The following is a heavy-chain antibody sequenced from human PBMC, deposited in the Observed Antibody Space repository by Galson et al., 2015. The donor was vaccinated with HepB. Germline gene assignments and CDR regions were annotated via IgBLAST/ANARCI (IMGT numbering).Heavy chain of an antibody. Sequence: SLRLSCAASGFTFSTYWMNWVRQAPGKGLEWVANIKPDGSEKYYVDSVKGRFTSSRDNTKNTLYLQMNSLRAEDTAMYYCAIGSTHARWGQGTLVTVPS. J-gene: IGHJ4*02. CDR1: GFTFSTYW. CDR2: IKPDGSEK. CDR3: AIGSTHAR. V-gene: IGHV3-7*03. D-gene: IGHD2-15*01.